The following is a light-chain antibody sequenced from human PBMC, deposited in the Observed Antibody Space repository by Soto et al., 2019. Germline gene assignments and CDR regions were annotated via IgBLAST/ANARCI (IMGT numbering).Light chain of an antibody. CDR1: SSDVGGYNY. J-gene: IGLJ1*01. Sequence: QSALTQPASVSGSPGQSITISCTGTSSDVGGYNYVSWYQQHPGKAPQLMIYDVSNRPSGVSNRFSGSKSGNTASLTISGLHAEDEADYYCSSYTSSSTLYVFGTGTKLTVL. CDR3: SSYTSSSTLYV. V-gene: IGLV2-14*01. CDR2: DVS.